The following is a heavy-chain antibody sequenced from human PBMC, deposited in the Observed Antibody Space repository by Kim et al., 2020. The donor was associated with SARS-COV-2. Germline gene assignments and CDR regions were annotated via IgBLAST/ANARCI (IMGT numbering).Heavy chain of an antibody. J-gene: IGHJ4*02. Sequence: GGSLRLSCAASGFTFSSYAMHWVRQAPGKGLEWVAVISYDGSKKYYADSVKGRFTISRDNSKNTLYLQMNSLRAEDTAVYYCARDFASYYFDYWGQGTLVTVSS. CDR3: ARDFASYYFDY. CDR2: ISYDGSKK. D-gene: IGHD3-3*01. CDR1: GFTFSSYA. V-gene: IGHV3-30*04.